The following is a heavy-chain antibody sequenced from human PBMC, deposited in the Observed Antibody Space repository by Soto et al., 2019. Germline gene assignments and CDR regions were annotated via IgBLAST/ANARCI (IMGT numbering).Heavy chain of an antibody. D-gene: IGHD3-10*01. CDR2: ISYSVNT. V-gene: IGHV4-59*11. J-gene: IGHJ4*02. Sequence: SETLSLTCTVSGGPFSNHDWNWFRQPPGKGLEWIGYISYSVNTNYNPSLRSRVTVSVDASKNQFSLRFNSVTAADSAVYYCARGFAVVRGKPPHEHLIDYWGQGILVTVS. CDR3: ARGFAVVRGKPPHEHLIDY. CDR1: GGPFSNHD.